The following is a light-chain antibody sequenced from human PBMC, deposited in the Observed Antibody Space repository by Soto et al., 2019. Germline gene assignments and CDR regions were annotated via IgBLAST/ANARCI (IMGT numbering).Light chain of an antibody. CDR2: GAS. V-gene: IGKV3-20*01. CDR3: QQYGRSPWT. J-gene: IGKJ1*01. Sequence: EIVLTQSPGTLSLSPGERATLSCRASQSVSSSYLAWYQQKPGQAPRLLIYGASSRATGIPDRFSGSGSGTDFTLIISRVEPEDFAVYYCQQYGRSPWTFGQGTKVDIK. CDR1: QSVSSSY.